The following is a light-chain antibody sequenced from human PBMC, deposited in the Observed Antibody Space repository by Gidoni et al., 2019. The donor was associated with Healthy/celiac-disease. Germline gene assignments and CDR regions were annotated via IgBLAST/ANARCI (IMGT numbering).Light chain of an antibody. CDR2: GAS. V-gene: IGKV3-20*01. J-gene: IGKJ1*01. CDR1: QSVSSSY. Sequence: EIVLTQSTGTLSLSPGERATLSCMASQSVSSSYLAWYQQKPGQAPRLLIYGASSRATGIPDRFSGSGSGTDFTLTISRLEPEYFAVYYCQQYGSSLTWTFXQXTKVEIK. CDR3: QQYGSSLTWT.